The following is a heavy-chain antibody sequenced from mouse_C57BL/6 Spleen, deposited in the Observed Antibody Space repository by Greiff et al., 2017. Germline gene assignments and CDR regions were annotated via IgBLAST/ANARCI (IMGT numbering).Heavy chain of an antibody. D-gene: IGHD1-1*02. CDR2: IYPGDGDT. CDR1: GYAFSSSW. CDR3: ARVGDLSYYFDY. V-gene: IGHV1-82*01. Sequence: QVQLQQSGPELVKPGASVKISCKASGYAFSSSWMNWVKQRPGKGLEWIGRIYPGDGDTNYNGKFKGKATLTADKSSSTAYMQLSSLASEDSAVYFCARVGDLSYYFDYWGQGTTLTVSS. J-gene: IGHJ2*01.